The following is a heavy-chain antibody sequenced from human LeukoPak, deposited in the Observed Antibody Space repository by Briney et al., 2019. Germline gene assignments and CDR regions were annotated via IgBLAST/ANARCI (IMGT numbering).Heavy chain of an antibody. CDR2: ISSRGSYT. CDR3: ARIDAFDI. Sequence: GGSLRLSCAASGFTFSNYNMNWVRQAPGKGLEWVSYISSRGSYTYYADSVKGRFTISRDSAKNSLYLQMNSLRAEDTAVYYCARIDAFDIWGQGTMVTVSS. J-gene: IGHJ3*02. V-gene: IGHV3-21*06. CDR1: GFTFSNYN.